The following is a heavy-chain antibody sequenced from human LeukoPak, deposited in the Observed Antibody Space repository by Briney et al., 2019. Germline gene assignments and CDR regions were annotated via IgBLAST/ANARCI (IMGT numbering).Heavy chain of an antibody. CDR3: ARGGELSPNNWFDP. CDR2: INPSGGTT. J-gene: IGHJ5*02. Sequence: ASVKVSCKASGYTFTSYHMHWVRQAPGQGLEWMGIINPSGGTTNYAQKFRGRVTMTRDMSTSTVYMELSSLRSEDTAVYYCARGGELSPNNWFDPWGQGTLVTVSS. D-gene: IGHD3-16*02. CDR1: GYTFTSYH. V-gene: IGHV1-46*01.